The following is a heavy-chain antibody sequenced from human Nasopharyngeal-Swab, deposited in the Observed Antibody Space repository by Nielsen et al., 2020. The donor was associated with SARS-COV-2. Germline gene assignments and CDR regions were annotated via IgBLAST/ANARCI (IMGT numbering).Heavy chain of an antibody. V-gene: IGHV3-73*01. CDR2: IRSKGNNYAT. Sequence: GESLKISCASSGFTFSDSDIHWVREASGEGREWVARIRSKGNNYATAYSASVKGRFIIFRDDPTNTAYLQMNSRKTEDTATYYCTRCGGGCYSGRDYGGQGTLVTVSS. D-gene: IGHD2-15*01. CDR1: GFTFSDSD. J-gene: IGHJ4*02. CDR3: TRCGGGCYSGRDY.